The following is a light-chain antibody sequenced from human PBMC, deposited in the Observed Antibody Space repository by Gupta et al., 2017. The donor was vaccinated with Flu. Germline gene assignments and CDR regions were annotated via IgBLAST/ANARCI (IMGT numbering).Light chain of an antibody. CDR1: QSVSSSY. Sequence: ELVLTQSPATLSLSPGERATLSCGASQSVSSSYLAWYQQKPGLAPRLLIYDASSRATGIPDRFSGSGSGTDFTLTISRLEPEDFAVDYCQQYGSSRYTFGQGTKLEIK. CDR2: DAS. CDR3: QQYGSSRYT. J-gene: IGKJ2*01. V-gene: IGKV3D-20*01.